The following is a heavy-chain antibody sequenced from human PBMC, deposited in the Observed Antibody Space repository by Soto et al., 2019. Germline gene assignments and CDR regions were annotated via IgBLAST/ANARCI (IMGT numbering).Heavy chain of an antibody. V-gene: IGHV1-18*01. CDR1: GYTFTSYG. Sequence: QVQLVQSGAEVKKPGASVKVSCKASGYTFTSYGISWVRQAPGQGLEWMGWISAYNGNTNYAQKLQGRVTMTTNTSTSTAYMELRSLRSDDTAVYYCARDITLAYIGYDWKSLDYWGQGTLVTVSS. CDR3: ARDITLAYIGYDWKSLDY. J-gene: IGHJ4*02. D-gene: IGHD5-12*01. CDR2: ISAYNGNT.